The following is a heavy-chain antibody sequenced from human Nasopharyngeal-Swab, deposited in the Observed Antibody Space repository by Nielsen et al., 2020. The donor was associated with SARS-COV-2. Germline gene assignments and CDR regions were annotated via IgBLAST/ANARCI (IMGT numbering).Heavy chain of an antibody. CDR1: GFTLNNYN. CDR3: ARDGLDYDFWSAYFMDA. D-gene: IGHD3-3*01. V-gene: IGHV3-21*01. Sequence: LSLTCAASGFTLNNYNFNWVRQAPGKGLEWVSSISSSSSYIYYADSVKGRFTISRDNAKNSLYLQMNSLRAEDTAVYYCARDGLDYDFWSAYFMDAWGQGTTVTVSS. J-gene: IGHJ6*02. CDR2: ISSSSSYI.